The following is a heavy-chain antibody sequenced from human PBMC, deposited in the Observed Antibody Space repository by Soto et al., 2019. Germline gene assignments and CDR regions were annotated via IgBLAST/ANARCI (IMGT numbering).Heavy chain of an antibody. J-gene: IGHJ5*02. V-gene: IGHV2-5*02. D-gene: IGHD3-10*01. CDR1: GLSLTTSGVG. CDR3: AHREPGKWFDP. CDR2: IYWDDDK. Sequence: QITLKESGPTLLKPTQTLTLTCTLSGLSLTTSGVGVAWIRQPPGKALEWLAVIYWDDDKRYSPSLKNRLTITNDTSKNQVVLTMTNMDPADTATYYCAHREPGKWFDPWGQGTLVTVSS.